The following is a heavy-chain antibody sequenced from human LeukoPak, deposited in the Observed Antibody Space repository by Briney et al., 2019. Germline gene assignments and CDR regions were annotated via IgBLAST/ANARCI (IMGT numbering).Heavy chain of an antibody. CDR1: GFSFDDYA. Sequence: GGSLRLSCAASGFSFDDYAMHWVRQAPGKGLEWVSLISGDGGSTYYADSVKGRFTISRDNSKNSLYLQMNSLRTEDTALYYCAKDSALYHPDYFDYWGQGILVTVSS. D-gene: IGHD3-10*01. CDR3: AKDSALYHPDYFDY. J-gene: IGHJ4*02. CDR2: ISGDGGST. V-gene: IGHV3-43*02.